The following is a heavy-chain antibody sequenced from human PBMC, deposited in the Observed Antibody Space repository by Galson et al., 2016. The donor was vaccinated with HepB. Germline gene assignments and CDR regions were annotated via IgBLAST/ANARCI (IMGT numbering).Heavy chain of an antibody. V-gene: IGHV3-23*01. CDR3: AKHGCTFDRGVDWDY. Sequence: SLRLSCAASGFTFSSYAMSWVRQAPGKGLEWVSAITGSGCSTFYADSVTGRFTISRDNSRNSLYLQMNSPKPDNTAVYYCAKHGCTFDRGVDWDYWGQGSRVTVSS. CDR2: ITGSGCST. CDR1: GFTFSSYA. D-gene: IGHD3-9*01. J-gene: IGHJ4*02.